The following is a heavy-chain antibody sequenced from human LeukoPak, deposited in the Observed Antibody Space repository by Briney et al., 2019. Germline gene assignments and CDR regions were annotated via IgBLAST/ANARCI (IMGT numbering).Heavy chain of an antibody. J-gene: IGHJ6*03. CDR2: IRNDESNK. V-gene: IGHV3-30*02. CDR3: AKAPGSGNEVYYYYYMDV. D-gene: IGHD3-10*01. Sequence: PGGSPRLSCAASGFTFSSYGMHWVRQAPGKGLEWVAFIRNDESNKYYADSVKGRFTISRDNSKNTLYLQMNSLRAEDTAVYYCAKAPGSGNEVYYYYYMDVWGKGTTVTVSS. CDR1: GFTFSSYG.